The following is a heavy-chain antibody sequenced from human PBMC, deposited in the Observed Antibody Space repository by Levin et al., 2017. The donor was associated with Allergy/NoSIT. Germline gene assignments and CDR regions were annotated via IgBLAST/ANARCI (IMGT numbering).Heavy chain of an antibody. CDR1: GYRFNTYW. CDR2: IDPSDSYV. D-gene: IGHD3-10*01. Sequence: KVSCEASGYRFNTYWINWVRQMPGKGLEWMAKIDPSDSYVNYNPSFQGHVTISVDKSINTVYVQWSSLKASDTAMYYCARQMFGSGKKIDYWGQGTLVTVS. CDR3: ARQMFGSGKKIDY. J-gene: IGHJ4*02. V-gene: IGHV5-10-1*01.